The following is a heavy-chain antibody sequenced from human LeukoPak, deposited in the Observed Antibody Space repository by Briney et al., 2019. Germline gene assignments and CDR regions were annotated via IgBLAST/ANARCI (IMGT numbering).Heavy chain of an antibody. CDR1: GFTFSTYG. D-gene: IGHD3-10*01. CDR3: AREARPQTDSLVWFGELANYGMDV. V-gene: IGHV3-23*01. Sequence: GGSLRLSCAASGFTFSTYGMSWVRQAPGKGLEWVSAISGNGGKTYYADSVKGRFTISRDNSKNTLYLQMNSLRADDTAVYYCAREARPQTDSLVWFGELANYGMDVWGQGTTVTVSS. J-gene: IGHJ6*02. CDR2: ISGNGGKT.